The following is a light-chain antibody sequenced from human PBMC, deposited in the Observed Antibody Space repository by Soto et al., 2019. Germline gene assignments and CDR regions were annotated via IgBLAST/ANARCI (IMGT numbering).Light chain of an antibody. Sequence: QSALAQPASVSGSPGQSITISCTGTSSDDGGYNYVSWYQQHPGKAPKLMIYDVSSRPSGVSNRFSGSKSGNTASLTISGLQAGDEADYYCSSYTSSSTRGVFGTGTKVTVL. J-gene: IGLJ1*01. V-gene: IGLV2-14*01. CDR3: SSYTSSSTRGV. CDR1: SSDDGGYNY. CDR2: DVS.